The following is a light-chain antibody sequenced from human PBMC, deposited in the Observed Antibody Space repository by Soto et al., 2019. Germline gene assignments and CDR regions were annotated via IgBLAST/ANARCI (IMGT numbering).Light chain of an antibody. Sequence: QSALTQPASVSGSPGQSITISCTGTSSDVGGYNFVSWYQHHPDKVPKLMIYDVTNRPSGVSNRFSGSKSGNTASLTISGLQAEDEADYYCSSCTSSSTLVFGGGTKLTVL. V-gene: IGLV2-14*03. J-gene: IGLJ2*01. CDR1: SSDVGGYNF. CDR3: SSCTSSSTLV. CDR2: DVT.